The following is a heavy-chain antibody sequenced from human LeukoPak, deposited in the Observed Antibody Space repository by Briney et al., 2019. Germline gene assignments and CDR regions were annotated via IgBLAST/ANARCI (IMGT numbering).Heavy chain of an antibody. V-gene: IGHV3-48*03. CDR1: GFTFSSYE. D-gene: IGHD6-19*01. Sequence: GGSLRLSCAASGFTFSSYEMNWVRQAPGKGLEWVSAISGSAATTFYADSVKGRFTISRDNAKNSLYLQMNSLRAEDTAVYYCARTSYGSGWYGQYFDYWGQGTLVTVSS. CDR3: ARTSYGSGWYGQYFDY. J-gene: IGHJ4*02. CDR2: ISGSAATT.